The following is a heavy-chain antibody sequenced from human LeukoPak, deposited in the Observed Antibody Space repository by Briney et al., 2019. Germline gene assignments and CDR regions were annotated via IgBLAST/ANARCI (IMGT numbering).Heavy chain of an antibody. CDR1: GFTFSSYG. V-gene: IGHV3-33*01. D-gene: IGHD3-10*01. CDR2: IWYDGSNK. J-gene: IGHJ4*02. Sequence: GGSLRLSCAASGFTFSSYGMHWVRQAPGKGLEWVAVIWYDGSNKYSADSVKGRFTISRDNSKNTLYLQMNSLRAEDTAVYYCARGRELLSHYYFDYWGQGTLVTVSS. CDR3: ARGRELLSHYYFDY.